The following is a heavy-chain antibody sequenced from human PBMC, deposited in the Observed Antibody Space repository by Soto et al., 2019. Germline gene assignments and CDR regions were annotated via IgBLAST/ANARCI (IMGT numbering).Heavy chain of an antibody. Sequence: QVQLLQSGAEEKKPGASVKVSCQTSGFTFTNYAFHWVRQAPGQRLEWMAWINAGNGNTDFSQRFQDRVTITRDTSATTAYLELSGLTSEDTAVYYCARGGMLQGDIVPPYNNWFDPWGQGTLVIVSS. CDR3: ARGGMLQGDIVPPYNNWFDP. CDR1: GFTFTNYA. CDR2: INAGNGNT. V-gene: IGHV1-3*05. J-gene: IGHJ5*02. D-gene: IGHD3-10*01.